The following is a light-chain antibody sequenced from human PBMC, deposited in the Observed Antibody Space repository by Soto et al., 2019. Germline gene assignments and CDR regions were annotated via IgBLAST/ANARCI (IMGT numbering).Light chain of an antibody. CDR2: DVT. J-gene: IGLJ2*01. CDR3: ASYSSTTAV. V-gene: IGLV2-14*01. Sequence: QSALTQPASVSGSPGQSITISCTGTSSDVGGYNYVSWYQQHPGKAPKLMIYDVTNRPSGVSNRFSGSKSGNTASLTISGLQDEDEAYYYCASYSSTTAVFGRGTKLTVL. CDR1: SSDVGGYNY.